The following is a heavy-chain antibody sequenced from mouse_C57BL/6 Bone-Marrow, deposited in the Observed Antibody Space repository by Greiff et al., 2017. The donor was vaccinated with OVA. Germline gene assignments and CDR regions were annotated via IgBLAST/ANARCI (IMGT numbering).Heavy chain of an antibody. V-gene: IGHV1-81*01. CDR1: GYTFTSYG. D-gene: IGHD5-5*01. J-gene: IGHJ4*01. CDR2: IYPSSGNT. Sequence: VQLQQSGAELARPGASVKLSCKASGYTFTSYGISWVKQRTGQGLEWIGEIYPSSGNTYYNEKFKGKATLTADKSSSTAYMELRSLTSEDSAVYFCSLPYYAMDYWGQGTSVTVSS. CDR3: SLPYYAMDY.